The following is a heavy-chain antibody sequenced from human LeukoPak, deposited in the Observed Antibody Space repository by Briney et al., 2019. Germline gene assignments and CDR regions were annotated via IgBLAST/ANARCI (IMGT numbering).Heavy chain of an antibody. CDR1: GFTFSSYA. CDR3: AKDDRIQTRRYSYNY. D-gene: IGHD5-18*01. CDR2: ISGSGGST. J-gene: IGHJ4*02. V-gene: IGHV3-23*01. Sequence: PGGSPRLSCAASGFTFSSYAMSWVRQAPGKGLEWVSVISGSGGSTSYADSVKGRFTISRDNSMSTLYLQMNSLRAEDTAVYYCAKDDRIQTRRYSYNYWGQGTLVTVSS.